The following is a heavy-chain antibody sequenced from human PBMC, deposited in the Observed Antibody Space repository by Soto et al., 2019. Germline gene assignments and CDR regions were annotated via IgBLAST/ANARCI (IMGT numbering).Heavy chain of an antibody. D-gene: IGHD4-17*01. CDR3: ARDRPSVTTSRGYAFDI. CDR1: GGSISSYY. V-gene: IGHV4-59*01. J-gene: IGHJ3*02. CDR2: IYYSGST. Sequence: QVQLQESGPGLVKPSETLSLTCTVSGGSISSYYWSWIRQPPGKGLEWIGYIYYSGSTNYNPSLKSRVTISVDTSKNQFSLKRSSVTAADTAVYYCARDRPSVTTSRGYAFDIWGQGTMVTVSS.